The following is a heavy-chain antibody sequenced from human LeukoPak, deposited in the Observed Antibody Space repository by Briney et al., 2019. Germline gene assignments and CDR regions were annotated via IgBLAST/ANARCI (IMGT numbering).Heavy chain of an antibody. V-gene: IGHV4-59*01. CDR3: ARVRRRDGYNLGYFDY. J-gene: IGHJ4*02. Sequence: KPSETLSLTCTVSGGSISSYYWSWIRQPPGKGLEWIGYIYYSGSTNYNPSLKSRVTISVDTSKNQFSLKLSSVTAADTAVYYCARVRRRDGYNLGYFDYWGQGTLVTVSS. CDR1: GGSISSYY. D-gene: IGHD5-24*01. CDR2: IYYSGST.